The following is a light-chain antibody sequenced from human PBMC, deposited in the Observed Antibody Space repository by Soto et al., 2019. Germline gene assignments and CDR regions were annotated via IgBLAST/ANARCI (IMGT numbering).Light chain of an antibody. CDR1: QRISSN. CDR2: GAS. V-gene: IGKV3-15*01. CDR3: KQYKDWPPYT. Sequence: EILMTQSQATLSFSPGERATLSCRASQRISSNVAWYQQKPGQAPRLLIYGASTRATGVPARFSGGGSGTECTLTISSLQSEDFAVYFGKQYKDWPPYTFGQGTKLEIK. J-gene: IGKJ2*01.